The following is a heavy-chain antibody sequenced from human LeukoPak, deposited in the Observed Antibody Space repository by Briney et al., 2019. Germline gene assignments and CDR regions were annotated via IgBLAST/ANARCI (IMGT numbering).Heavy chain of an antibody. CDR1: GDSISSGGYY. J-gene: IGHJ6*03. Sequence: SETLSLTCTVSGDSISSGGYYWNWIRQPPGKGLEWIGYIYHSGITNYNPSLKSRVTISIDRSKNQFSLRLSSVTAADTAVYYCATVGAPWGFYYMDVWGKGTTVTVSS. CDR2: IYHSGIT. D-gene: IGHD1-26*01. CDR3: ATVGAPWGFYYMDV. V-gene: IGHV4-30-2*01.